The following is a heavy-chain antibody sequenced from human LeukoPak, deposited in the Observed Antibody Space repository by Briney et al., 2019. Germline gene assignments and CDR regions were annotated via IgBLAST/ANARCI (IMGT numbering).Heavy chain of an antibody. CDR3: ATMYYDILTGYYKWYYFDY. V-gene: IGHV1-24*01. D-gene: IGHD3-9*01. J-gene: IGHJ4*02. Sequence: ASVKVSCKVSGYTLTELSMHWVRQAPGKGLEWMGGFDPEDGETIYALKFQGRVTMTEDTSTDTAYMELSSLRSEDTAVYYCATMYYDILTGYYKWYYFDYWGQGTLVTVSS. CDR1: GYTLTELS. CDR2: FDPEDGET.